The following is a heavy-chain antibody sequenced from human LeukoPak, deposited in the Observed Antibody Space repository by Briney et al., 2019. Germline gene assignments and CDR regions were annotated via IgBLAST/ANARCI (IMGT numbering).Heavy chain of an antibody. CDR1: GYTFIGYN. Sequence: ASVKVSCEASGYTFIGYNMHWVRQAPGQGLEWMGWINPNSGGTNYAQSFQGRVTMTRDTSISTAYMELSRLRSDDTAIYYCALVGEALDYWGQGTLVTVSS. CDR2: INPNSGGT. V-gene: IGHV1-2*02. D-gene: IGHD4-17*01. J-gene: IGHJ4*02. CDR3: ALVGEALDY.